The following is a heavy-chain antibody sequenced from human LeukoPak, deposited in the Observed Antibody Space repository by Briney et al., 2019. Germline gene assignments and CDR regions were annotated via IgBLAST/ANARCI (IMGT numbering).Heavy chain of an antibody. Sequence: SVKVSCKASGGTFSSYAISWVRQAPGQGLEWMGRIIPILGIANYAQKFQGRVMITADKSTSTAYMELSSLRSEDTAVYYCPSGHYYDSSGYYYWGQGTLVTVSS. CDR2: IIPILGIA. CDR3: PSGHYYDSSGYYY. V-gene: IGHV1-69*04. D-gene: IGHD3-22*01. CDR1: GGTFSSYA. J-gene: IGHJ4*02.